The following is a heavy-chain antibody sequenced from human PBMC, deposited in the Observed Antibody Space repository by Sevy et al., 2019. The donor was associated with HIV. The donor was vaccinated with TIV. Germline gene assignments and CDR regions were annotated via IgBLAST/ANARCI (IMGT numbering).Heavy chain of an antibody. CDR3: ARGPSGSYYNADY. CDR2: ISYDGSNK. Sequence: GESLKISCAASGFTFSSYAMHWVRQAPGKGLEWVAVISYDGSNKYYAASVKGRFTISRDNSKNTLYLQMNSLRAEDTAVYYCARGPSGSYYNADYWGQGTLVTVSS. V-gene: IGHV3-30-3*01. J-gene: IGHJ4*02. D-gene: IGHD3-10*01. CDR1: GFTFSSYA.